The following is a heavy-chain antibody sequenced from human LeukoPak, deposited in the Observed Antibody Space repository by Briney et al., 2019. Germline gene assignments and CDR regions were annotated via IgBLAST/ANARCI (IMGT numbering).Heavy chain of an antibody. CDR1: GGSISSGGYY. CDR3: ATSPGITGLEEFDP. CDR2: IYHSGST. D-gene: IGHD1-20*01. J-gene: IGHJ5*02. V-gene: IGHV4-30-2*01. Sequence: TLSLTCTVSGGSISSGGYYWSWIRQPPGKGLEWIGYIYHSGSTYYNPSLKSRVTISVDRSKNQFSLKLSSVTAADTAVYYCATSPGITGLEEFDPWGQGTLVTVSS.